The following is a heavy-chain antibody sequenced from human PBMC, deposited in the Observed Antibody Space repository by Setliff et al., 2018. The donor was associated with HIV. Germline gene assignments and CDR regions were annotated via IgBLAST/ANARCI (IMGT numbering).Heavy chain of an antibody. CDR3: AGDQDTAMAPYYYYGMDV. CDR1: GYTFTSYG. J-gene: IGHJ6*02. CDR2: ISGYNGNT. Sequence: ASVKVSCKASGYTFTSYGISWVRQAPGQGLEWMGWISGYNGNTNYAQKLQGRVTMTTDTSTSTAYMELRSLRSDDTAMYYCAGDQDTAMAPYYYYGMDVWGQGTTVTVSS. D-gene: IGHD5-18*01. V-gene: IGHV1-18*01.